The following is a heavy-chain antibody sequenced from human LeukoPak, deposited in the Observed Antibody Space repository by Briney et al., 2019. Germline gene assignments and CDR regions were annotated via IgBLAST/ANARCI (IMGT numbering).Heavy chain of an antibody. Sequence: ASVKVSCKASGYTFTCYAMNWVRQAPGQGLEWMGWINTNTGNPTYAQGFTGRFVFSLDTSVSTAYLQISSLKAEDTAVYYCARDSALRLRPPPRPADYWGQGTLVTVSS. CDR3: ARDSALRLRPPPRPADY. D-gene: IGHD5-12*01. CDR1: GYTFTCYA. J-gene: IGHJ4*02. CDR2: INTNTGNP. V-gene: IGHV7-4-1*02.